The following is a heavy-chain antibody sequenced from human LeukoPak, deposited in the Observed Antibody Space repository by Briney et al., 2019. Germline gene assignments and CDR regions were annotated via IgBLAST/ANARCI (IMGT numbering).Heavy chain of an antibody. J-gene: IGHJ3*02. Sequence: RGSLRDSCAASGFTFSSYSINWVRQAPGKGLEWVSYISSRSWTIHYADSVKGRFTISRDNGMNSLYLQMTSLGAEDTAVYYCASGGSYFDSSGGNDAFDIWGQGTMVTVSS. CDR3: ASGGSYFDSSGGNDAFDI. V-gene: IGHV3-48*04. CDR2: ISSRSWTI. D-gene: IGHD3-22*01. CDR1: GFTFSSYS.